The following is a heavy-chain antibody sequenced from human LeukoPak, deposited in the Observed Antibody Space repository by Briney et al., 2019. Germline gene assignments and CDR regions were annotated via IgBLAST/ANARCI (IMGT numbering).Heavy chain of an antibody. Sequence: PSETLSLTCTVSNYAIGSGYYWGWVRPPPGKGREWIGGTYYTGTSDYNPSLKSRVSMSMDTSKNQFYLKVTSVTAADTAVYYCANSYDSLWGSDRADAFHIWGQGTLVTVSS. CDR3: ANSYDSLWGSDRADAFHI. J-gene: IGHJ4*02. D-gene: IGHD3-16*02. V-gene: IGHV4-38-2*02. CDR2: TYYTGTS. CDR1: NYAIGSGYY.